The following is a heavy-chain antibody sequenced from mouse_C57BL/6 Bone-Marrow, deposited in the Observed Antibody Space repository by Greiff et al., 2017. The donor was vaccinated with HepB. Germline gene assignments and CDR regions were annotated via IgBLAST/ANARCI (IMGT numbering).Heavy chain of an antibody. V-gene: IGHV5-15*01. J-gene: IGHJ3*01. Sequence: EVQGVESGGGLVQPGGSLKLSCAASGFTFSDYGMAWVRQAPRKGPEWVAFISNLAYSIYYADTVTGRFTISRENAKNTLYLEMISLRSEDTAMYYCARPYDGYHSWFAYWGQGTLVTVSA. CDR2: ISNLAYSI. CDR3: ARPYDGYHSWFAY. D-gene: IGHD2-3*01. CDR1: GFTFSDYG.